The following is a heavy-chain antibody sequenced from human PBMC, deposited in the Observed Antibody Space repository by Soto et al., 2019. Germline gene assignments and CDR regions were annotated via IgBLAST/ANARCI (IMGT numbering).Heavy chain of an antibody. J-gene: IGHJ6*04. CDR2: IKSKTDGGTT. CDR1: GFTFSNAW. V-gene: IGHV3-15*01. CDR3: TTDLPIAAAGFADYYYYGMDV. D-gene: IGHD6-13*01. Sequence: KPGGSLRLSCAASGFTFSNAWMSWVRQAPGKGLEWVGRIKSKTDGGTTDYAATVKGRLTISRDDSKNTLYLQMNSLKTEDTAVYYCTTDLPIAAAGFADYYYYGMDVWGKGTRVTVSS.